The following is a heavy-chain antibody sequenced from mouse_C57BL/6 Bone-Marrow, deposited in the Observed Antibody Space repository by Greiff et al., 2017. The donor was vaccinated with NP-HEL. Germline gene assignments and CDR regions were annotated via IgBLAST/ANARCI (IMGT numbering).Heavy chain of an antibody. Sequence: EVKVEESGGGLVKPGGSLKLSCAASGFTFSDYGMHWVRQAPEKGLEWVAYISSGSSTIYYADTVKGRFTISRDNAKNTLFLQMTSLRSEDTAMYYCAKERQLRLPFAYWGQGTLVTVSA. CDR2: ISSGSSTI. J-gene: IGHJ3*01. V-gene: IGHV5-17*01. D-gene: IGHD3-2*02. CDR1: GFTFSDYG. CDR3: AKERQLRLPFAY.